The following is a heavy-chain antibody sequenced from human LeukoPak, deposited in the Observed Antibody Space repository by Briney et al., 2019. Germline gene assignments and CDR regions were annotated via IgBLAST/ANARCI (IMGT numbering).Heavy chain of an antibody. D-gene: IGHD5-12*01. Sequence: PSGSLSLTCAVCGGSFSGYNWSWIRQPPGKGLEWIGEISHRGSTNYNPSLKGRVTISVDTSKNQFSLKLSSVTAADTAVYYCARGRVEWLRLQSRAYYFDYWGQGTLVTVSS. J-gene: IGHJ4*02. V-gene: IGHV4-34*01. CDR2: ISHRGST. CDR3: ARGRVEWLRLQSRAYYFDY. CDR1: GGSFSGYN.